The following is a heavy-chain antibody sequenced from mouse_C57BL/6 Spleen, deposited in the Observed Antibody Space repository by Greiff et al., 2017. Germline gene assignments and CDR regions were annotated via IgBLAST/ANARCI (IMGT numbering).Heavy chain of an antibody. V-gene: IGHV14-4*01. CDR3: TTPKANEYYGSSRRYYFDY. Sequence: VQLQQSGAELVRPGASVKLSCTASGFNIKDDYMHWVKQRPEQGLEWIGWIDPENGDTEYASKFQGKATIPADTSSNTAYLQLSSLTSEDTAVYYCTTPKANEYYGSSRRYYFDYWGQGTTLTGSS. CDR1: GFNIKDDY. J-gene: IGHJ2*01. D-gene: IGHD1-1*01. CDR2: IDPENGDT.